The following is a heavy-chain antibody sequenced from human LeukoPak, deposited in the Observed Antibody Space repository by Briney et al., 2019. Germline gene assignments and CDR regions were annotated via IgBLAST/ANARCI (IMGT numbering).Heavy chain of an antibody. D-gene: IGHD3-10*01. Sequence: PSETLSLTCAVYGGSFSGYYWSWIRQPPGKGLEWIGEINHSGSTNYNPSLKSRVTISVDTSKNQFSLKLGSVTAADTAVYYCARGRYYYGSGSYSPYFDYWGQGTLVTVSS. CDR2: INHSGST. CDR1: GGSFSGYY. CDR3: ARGRYYYGSGSYSPYFDY. V-gene: IGHV4-34*01. J-gene: IGHJ4*02.